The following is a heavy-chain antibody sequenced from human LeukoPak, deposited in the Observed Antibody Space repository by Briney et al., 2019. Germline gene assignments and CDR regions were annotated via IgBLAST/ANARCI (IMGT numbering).Heavy chain of an antibody. V-gene: IGHV3-11*05. D-gene: IGHD2-2*01. CDR1: GFTFSDDY. Sequence: GGSLRLSCAASGFTFSDDYMSWIRQAPGKALEWVSYISGSGSYIHCGDSVKGRFTISRDNAKNALNLQMNSLRAEDTAVYYCARGGGYCTSTSCLRPWFDPWGQGTLVTVSS. J-gene: IGHJ5*02. CDR2: ISGSGSYI. CDR3: ARGGGYCTSTSCLRPWFDP.